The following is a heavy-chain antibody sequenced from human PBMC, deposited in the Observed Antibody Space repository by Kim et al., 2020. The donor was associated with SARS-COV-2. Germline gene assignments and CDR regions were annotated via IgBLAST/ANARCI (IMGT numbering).Heavy chain of an antibody. CDR1: GGSVSSGSYY. Sequence: SETLSLTCTVSGGSVSSGSYYWSWIRQPPGKGLEWIGYIYYSGSTNYNPSLKSRVTISVDTSKNQFSLKLSSVTAADTAVYYCARGAVNRGDVWGQGTTVTVSS. D-gene: IGHD3-10*01. CDR2: IYYSGST. J-gene: IGHJ6*02. CDR3: ARGAVNRGDV. V-gene: IGHV4-61*01.